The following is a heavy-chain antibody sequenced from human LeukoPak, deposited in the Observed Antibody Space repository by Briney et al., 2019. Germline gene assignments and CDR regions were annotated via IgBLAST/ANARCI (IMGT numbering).Heavy chain of an antibody. CDR2: IIPIFGTA. CDR1: GYTFTSYG. D-gene: IGHD3-22*01. CDR3: ARLGTVAMIKDAFDI. J-gene: IGHJ3*02. Sequence: GASVKVSCKASGYTFTSYGISWVRQAPGQGLEWMGRIIPIFGTANYAQKFQGRVTITTDESTSTAYMELSSLRSEDTAVYYCARLGTVAMIKDAFDIWGQGTMVTVSS. V-gene: IGHV1-69*05.